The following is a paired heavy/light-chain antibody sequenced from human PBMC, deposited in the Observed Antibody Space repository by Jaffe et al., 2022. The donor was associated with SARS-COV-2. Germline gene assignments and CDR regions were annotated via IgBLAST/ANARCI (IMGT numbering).Light chain of an antibody. CDR3: QSYDSSLSGWV. CDR2: GNS. CDR1: SSNIGANYD. J-gene: IGLJ3*02. V-gene: IGLV1-40*01. Sequence: QSVLTQPPSVSGAPGQRVIISCTGSSSNIGANYDVHWYQQFPGTAPKVLIYGNSNRPSGVPDRFSGSKSGTSASLAISGLQAEDEADYYCQSYDSSLSGWVFGGGTKLTVL.
Heavy chain of an antibody. V-gene: IGHV3-30*03. CDR3: AVVPAAIQHFDY. J-gene: IGHJ4*02. CDR1: GFTFSDYG. Sequence: QVQLVESGGGVVQPGRSLRLSCAASGFTFSDYGMHWVRQAPGKGLDWVAVISSAGDYKFYADSVKGRFTISRDNSKNTLYLQMNSLRAEDTAVYYCAVVPAAIQHFDYWGQGTLVTVSS. D-gene: IGHD2-2*01. CDR2: ISSAGDYK.